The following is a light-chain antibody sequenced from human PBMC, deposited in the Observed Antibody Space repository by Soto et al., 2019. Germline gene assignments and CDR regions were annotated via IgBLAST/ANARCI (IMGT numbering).Light chain of an antibody. CDR3: AAWDDSLNGHV. V-gene: IGLV1-36*01. CDR1: SSNIGNNA. Sequence: QSVLTQPPSVSEAPRQRVTISCSGSSSNIGNNAVNWYQQLPGKAPKLLIYYDDLLPSGVSDRFSGSKSGTSASLAISGLQSEDEADYYCAAWDDSLNGHVFGTGTKVTLL. J-gene: IGLJ1*01. CDR2: YDD.